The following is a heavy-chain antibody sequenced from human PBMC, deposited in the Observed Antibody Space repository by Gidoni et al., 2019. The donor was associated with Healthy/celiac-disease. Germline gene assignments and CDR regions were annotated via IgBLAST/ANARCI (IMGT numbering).Heavy chain of an antibody. CDR1: GRSFSSGGSY. D-gene: IGHD5-18*01. J-gene: IGHJ4*02. CDR2: VYYSGST. V-gene: IGHV4-31*03. Sequence: QVQLQESGPGLVTPSQTLSFPCNVSGRSFSSGGSYWSWIRQHAGKGLEWIGYVYYSGSTYYNPSLKGRVTISVDTSKNQFSLKLSAVTAADTAVYYCARKTAMVGIDYWGQGTLVTVSS. CDR3: ARKTAMVGIDY.